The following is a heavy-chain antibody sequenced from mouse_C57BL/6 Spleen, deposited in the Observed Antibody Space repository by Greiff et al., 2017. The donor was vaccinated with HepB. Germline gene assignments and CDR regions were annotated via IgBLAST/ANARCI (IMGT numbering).Heavy chain of an antibody. CDR3: ASHNWDVDY. CDR1: GYSFTGYY. CDR2: INPSTGGT. D-gene: IGHD4-1*02. V-gene: IGHV1-42*01. Sequence: EVQLQESGPELVKPGASVKISCKASGYSFTGYYMNWVKQSPEKSLEWIGEINPSTGGTTYNQKFKAKATLTVDKASSTAYMQRKSLTSEDSAVYYCASHNWDVDYWGQGTTLTVSS. J-gene: IGHJ2*01.